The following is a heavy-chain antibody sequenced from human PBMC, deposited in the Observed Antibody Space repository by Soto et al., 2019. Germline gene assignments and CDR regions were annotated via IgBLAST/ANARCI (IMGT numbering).Heavy chain of an antibody. J-gene: IGHJ6*02. CDR1: GESISSYS. V-gene: IGHV4-4*07. D-gene: IGHD5-12*01. Sequence: SATMPLTCTVSGESISSYSWSWIRKVAGKGLEWIGRLYTSGSTKYSPSLKSRVTMSVDASKNQFSMRLSSVTAADTAVYYCRGYSDYDSYGIDGWGQGTTVTFSS. CDR3: RGYSDYDSYGIDG. CDR2: LYTSGST.